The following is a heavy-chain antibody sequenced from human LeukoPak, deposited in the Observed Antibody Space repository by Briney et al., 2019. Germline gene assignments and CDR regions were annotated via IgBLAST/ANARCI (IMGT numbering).Heavy chain of an antibody. CDR3: ARARGAGPGAHFDY. Sequence: GGSLRLSCAVSGFTFSDHYMSWVRQAPGKGLEWISYISYSGNSIFYADSVKGRFTISRDNAKNSLYLQMNSLRAEDTAIYYCARARGAGPGAHFDYWGQGTLVIVSS. D-gene: IGHD3-10*01. CDR2: ISYSGNSI. CDR1: GFTFSDHY. V-gene: IGHV3-11*01. J-gene: IGHJ4*02.